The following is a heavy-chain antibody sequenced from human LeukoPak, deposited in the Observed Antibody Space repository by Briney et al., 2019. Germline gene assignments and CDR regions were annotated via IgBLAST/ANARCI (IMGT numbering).Heavy chain of an antibody. CDR2: IYYSGST. Sequence: TSQTLSLTCTVSGGSISSGGYYWSWIRQHPGKGLEWIGYIYYSGSTYYNPSLKSRVTISVDTSKNQFSLKLSSVTAADTAVYYCARVPGQSTSLHDYYYYYGMDVWGQGTTVTVSS. D-gene: IGHD2-2*01. V-gene: IGHV4-31*03. CDR3: ARVPGQSTSLHDYYYYYGMDV. CDR1: GGSISSGGYY. J-gene: IGHJ6*02.